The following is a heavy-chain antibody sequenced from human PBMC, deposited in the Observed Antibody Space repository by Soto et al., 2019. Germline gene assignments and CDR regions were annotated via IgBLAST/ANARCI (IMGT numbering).Heavy chain of an antibody. Sequence: LRLSCAASGFSFGSYALSWVRQAPGKGLEWVSPISGSDGKTFSADSVKGRFSISRDTSQSTLDLQMNSLRADDTAMYYCARWSYLDYWGQGTRVTVSS. CDR1: GFSFGSYA. V-gene: IGHV3-23*01. D-gene: IGHD3-3*01. J-gene: IGHJ4*02. CDR2: ISGSDGKT. CDR3: ARWSYLDY.